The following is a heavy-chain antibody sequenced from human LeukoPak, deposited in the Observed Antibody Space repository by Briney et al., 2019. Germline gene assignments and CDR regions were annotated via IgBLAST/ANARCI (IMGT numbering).Heavy chain of an antibody. Sequence: GGSLRLSCAVSGFTVSSNYMSWVRQAPGKGLEWVSVIYSDDSTYYADSVKGRFSISRDNSKNTLYLQMNSLRAEDTAVYYCASVLYSGWYGPNQVRGPFDPWGQGTLVTVSS. CDR3: ASVLYSGWYGPNQVRGPFDP. V-gene: IGHV3-53*05. D-gene: IGHD6-19*01. CDR1: GFTVSSNY. CDR2: IYSDDST. J-gene: IGHJ5*02.